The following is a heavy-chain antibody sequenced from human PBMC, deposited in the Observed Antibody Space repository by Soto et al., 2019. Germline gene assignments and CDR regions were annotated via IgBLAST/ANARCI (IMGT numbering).Heavy chain of an antibody. Sequence: EVQLLESGGGLVQPGGSLRLSCAASGFTFSSYAMSWVRQAPGKGLEWVSAISGSGGSTYYADTVKGRFTISRDNSKTTLYLQMNSLRAEDTAVYYCAKGRVYCSSTSCYVGSDYWGQGTMVTVSS. CDR2: ISGSGGST. V-gene: IGHV3-23*01. CDR1: GFTFSSYA. CDR3: AKGRVYCSSTSCYVGSDY. J-gene: IGHJ4*02. D-gene: IGHD2-2*01.